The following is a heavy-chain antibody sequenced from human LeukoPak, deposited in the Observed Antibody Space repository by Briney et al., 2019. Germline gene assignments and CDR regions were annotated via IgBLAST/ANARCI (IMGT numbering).Heavy chain of an antibody. V-gene: IGHV4-4*07. CDR2: IYTSGST. CDR1: GGSISSYY. D-gene: IGHD3-22*01. Sequence: SETLSLTCTVSGGSISSYYWSWIRQPAGKGLEWIGRIYTSGSTNYNPSLKSRVTMSVDTSKNQFSLRLSSVTAADTAVFYCARRGGVYFDNTGYYYFDYWGQGTLVTVSS. CDR3: ARRGGVYFDNTGYYYFDY. J-gene: IGHJ4*02.